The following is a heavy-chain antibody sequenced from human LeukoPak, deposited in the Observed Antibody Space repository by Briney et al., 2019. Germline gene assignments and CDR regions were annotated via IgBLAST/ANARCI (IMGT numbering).Heavy chain of an antibody. Sequence: SETLSLTCTVSGGSISSGGYYWSWIRQHPGKGPEWIGSIYYSGSIYYNPSLKSRVTISVDTSKNQFSLNLSSVTAADTAVYYCARQAAAGVLFDYWGQGTLFTVSS. CDR1: GGSISSGGYY. J-gene: IGHJ4*02. D-gene: IGHD6-13*01. V-gene: IGHV4-31*03. CDR3: ARQAAAGVLFDY. CDR2: IYYSGSI.